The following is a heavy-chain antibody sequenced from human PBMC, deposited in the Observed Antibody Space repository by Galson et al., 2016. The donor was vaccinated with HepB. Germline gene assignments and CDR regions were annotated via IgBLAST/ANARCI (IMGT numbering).Heavy chain of an antibody. CDR1: GFAFRTHG. V-gene: IGHV3-30*03. D-gene: IGHD4-17*01. Sequence: SLRLSCAASGFAFRTHGMHWIRQAPGKGLGWVSIISYDGNNRFFIDSVRGRFTISRDNSKNTVYLQMNSLRAADTAVYYCATSTWETTGFDYWGQGTLVTVSS. CDR3: ATSTWETTGFDY. CDR2: ISYDGNNR. J-gene: IGHJ4*02.